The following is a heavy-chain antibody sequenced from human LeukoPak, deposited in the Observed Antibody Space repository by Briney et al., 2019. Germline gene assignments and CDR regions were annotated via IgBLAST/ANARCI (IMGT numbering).Heavy chain of an antibody. Sequence: GASVKVSCKASGGTFSSYAISWVRQAPGQGLEWTGGIIPIFGTANYAQKFQGRVTITTDESTSTAYMELSSLRSEDTAVYYSARPESDSSSWYVFWGQGTLVTVSS. J-gene: IGHJ4*02. CDR1: GGTFSSYA. D-gene: IGHD6-13*01. V-gene: IGHV1-69*05. CDR3: ARPESDSSSWYVF. CDR2: IIPIFGTA.